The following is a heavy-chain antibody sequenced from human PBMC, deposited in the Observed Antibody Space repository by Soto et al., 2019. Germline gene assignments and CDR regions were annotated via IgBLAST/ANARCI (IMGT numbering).Heavy chain of an antibody. Sequence: SETLSLTCAVYGGSFSGYYWSWIRQPPGKGLEWIGEINHSGSTNYNPSLKSRVTISVDTSKNQFSLKLSSVTAADTAVYYCARESRITMIVVVKSYFDYWGQGTLVTVSS. CDR2: INHSGST. D-gene: IGHD3-22*01. J-gene: IGHJ4*02. V-gene: IGHV4-34*01. CDR3: ARESRITMIVVVKSYFDY. CDR1: GGSFSGYY.